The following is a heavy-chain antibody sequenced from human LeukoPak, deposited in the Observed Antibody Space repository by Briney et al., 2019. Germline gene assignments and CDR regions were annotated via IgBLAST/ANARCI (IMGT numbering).Heavy chain of an antibody. CDR1: GFTFSSYW. V-gene: IGHV3-7*01. J-gene: IGHJ4*02. D-gene: IGHD3-22*01. CDR3: ARQRVEYYYDSSGWQSDY. Sequence: GGSLRLSCAASGFTFSSYWMNWVRQAPGKGLEWVANIKQDGSDKYYVDSVKGRFTISRDNAKNSLYLQMNSLRAEDTAVYYCARQRVEYYYDSSGWQSDYWGQGTLVTVSS. CDR2: IKQDGSDK.